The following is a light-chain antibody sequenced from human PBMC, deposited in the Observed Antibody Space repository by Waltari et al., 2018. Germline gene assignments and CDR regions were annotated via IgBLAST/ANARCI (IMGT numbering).Light chain of an antibody. V-gene: IGLV2-23*02. J-gene: IGLJ1*01. CDR1: ISDIGLFKV. Sequence: QSALTQPASVSASPGQSITVSCSGSISDIGLFKVVSWFQQYPGKPPRLIISGVNNRPPGFSDRFSATKSGNVASLTISGLQADDEADYYCCSFTSSSTYVFGSGTTVTVL. CDR3: CSFTSSSTYV. CDR2: GVN.